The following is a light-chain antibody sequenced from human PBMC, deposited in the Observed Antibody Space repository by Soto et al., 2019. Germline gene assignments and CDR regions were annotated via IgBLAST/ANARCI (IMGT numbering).Light chain of an antibody. CDR1: QTIGTC. CDR3: QKSYNIPYT. V-gene: IGKV1-39*01. CDR2: AAS. J-gene: IGKJ2*01. Sequence: DIQMTQSPSSLSASVGDRVTITCRASQTIGTCLNWYQQKPGKAPKLLIYAASNLQSGVPSRFSGSGSGTDFTLTISSLQPEDFATYYCQKSYNIPYTFGQGTKLEI.